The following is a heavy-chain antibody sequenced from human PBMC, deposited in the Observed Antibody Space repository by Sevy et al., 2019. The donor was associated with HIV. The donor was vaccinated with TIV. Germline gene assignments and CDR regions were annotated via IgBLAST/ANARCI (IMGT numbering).Heavy chain of an antibody. CDR1: GYSFINYW. CDR3: ARHSSSGWYRAFDY. D-gene: IGHD6-19*01. CDR2: IYPGDSDT. J-gene: IGHJ4*02. V-gene: IGHV5-51*01. Sequence: GESLKISCKGSGYSFINYWIGWVRQMPGKGLEWMGIIYPGDSDTKYSPSFQGQVPIPADKSISTAYLQWSSLKASDTAMYYCARHSSSGWYRAFDYWGQGTLVTVSS.